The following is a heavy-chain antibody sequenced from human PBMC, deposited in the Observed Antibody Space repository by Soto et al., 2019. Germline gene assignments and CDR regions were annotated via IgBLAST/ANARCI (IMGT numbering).Heavy chain of an antibody. CDR1: GGTFSSYA. Sequence: VKVSCKASGGTFSSYAISWVRQAPGQGLEWMGGIIPIFGTANYAQKFQGRVTITADESTSTAYMELSSLRSEDTAVYYCARDLNCDILTGRGVFDYWGQGTLVTVSS. CDR3: ARDLNCDILTGRGVFDY. CDR2: IIPIFGTA. D-gene: IGHD3-9*01. J-gene: IGHJ4*02. V-gene: IGHV1-69*13.